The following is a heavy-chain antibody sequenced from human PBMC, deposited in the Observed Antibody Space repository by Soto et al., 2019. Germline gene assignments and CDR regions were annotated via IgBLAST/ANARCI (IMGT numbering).Heavy chain of an antibody. J-gene: IGHJ4*02. CDR1: GFSLSTSGVG. V-gene: IGHV2-5*02. CDR3: AHRYSAVAGTKGYFDY. D-gene: IGHD6-19*01. Sequence: QITLKESGPTLVKPTQTLTLTCTFSGFSLSTSGVGVGWIRQPPGKALEWLALIYWDDDKRYSPSLKSRLTIAKDTSKNQVVLTMTNMDPVDTATYYCAHRYSAVAGTKGYFDYCGQGTLVTVSS. CDR2: IYWDDDK.